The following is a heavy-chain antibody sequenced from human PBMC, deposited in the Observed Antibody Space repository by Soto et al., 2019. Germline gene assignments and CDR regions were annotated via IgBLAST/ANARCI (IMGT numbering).Heavy chain of an antibody. CDR3: ARDKGDGYYYYGMDV. Sequence: GASVKVSCKASGYTFTSYARHWVRQAPGQRLEWMGWINAGNGNTKYSQKFQGRVTITRDTSASTAYMELSSLRSEDTAVYYCARDKGDGYYYYGMDVWGQGTTVTVSS. J-gene: IGHJ6*02. V-gene: IGHV1-3*01. D-gene: IGHD2-21*02. CDR2: INAGNGNT. CDR1: GYTFTSYA.